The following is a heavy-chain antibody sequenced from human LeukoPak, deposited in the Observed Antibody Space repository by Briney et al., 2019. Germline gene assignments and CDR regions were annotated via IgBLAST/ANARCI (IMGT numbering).Heavy chain of an antibody. CDR2: IYYSGST. V-gene: IGHV4-59*01. CDR1: GRSISSYY. J-gene: IGHJ4*02. CDR3: ARADYYGSRVYFDY. Sequence: PSETLSLTCTVSGRSISSYYWSWIRQPPGKGLEWIGYIYYSGSTNYNPSLKSRVTISVDTSKNQFSLKLSSVTAADTAVYYCARADYYGSRVYFDYWGQGTLVTVSS. D-gene: IGHD3-10*01.